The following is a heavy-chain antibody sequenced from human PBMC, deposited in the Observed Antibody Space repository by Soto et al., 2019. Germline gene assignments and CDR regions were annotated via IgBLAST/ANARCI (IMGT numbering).Heavy chain of an antibody. CDR3: ARVPPYCSGGSCYGY. CDR1: GGTFSSYA. Sequence: VKVSCKASGGTFSSYAISWVRQAPGQGLEWMGGIIPIFGTANYAQKFQGRVTITADESTSTAYMELSSLRSEDTAVYYCARVPPYCSGGSCYGYWGQGTLVTVS. D-gene: IGHD2-15*01. V-gene: IGHV1-69*13. J-gene: IGHJ4*02. CDR2: IIPIFGTA.